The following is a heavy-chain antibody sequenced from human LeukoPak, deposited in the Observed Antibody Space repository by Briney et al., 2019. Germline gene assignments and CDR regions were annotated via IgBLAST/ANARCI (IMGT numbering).Heavy chain of an antibody. J-gene: IGHJ6*02. CDR1: GFTFSSYA. V-gene: IGHV3-30*04. CDR3: AKALYGCSSTSCYGVDYYYYYGMDV. CDR2: ISYDGSNK. D-gene: IGHD2-2*01. Sequence: GRSLRLSCAASGFTFSSYAMHWVRQAPGKGLEWVAVISYDGSNKYYADSVKGRFTISRDNSKNTLYLQMNSLRAEDTAVYYCAKALYGCSSTSCYGVDYYYYYGMDVWGQGTTVTVSS.